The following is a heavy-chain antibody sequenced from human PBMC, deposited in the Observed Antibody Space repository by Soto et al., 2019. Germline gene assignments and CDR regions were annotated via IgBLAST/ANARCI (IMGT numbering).Heavy chain of an antibody. CDR1: GGSFSGYY. D-gene: IGHD2-2*01. V-gene: IGHV4-34*01. CDR3: ARVLSSTSWNNWFDP. J-gene: IGHJ5*02. Sequence: PSETLSLTCAVYGGSFSGYYWSWIRQPPGKGLEWIGEINHSGSTNYNPSLKSRVTISVDRSKNQFSLKLSSVTAADTAVYYCARVLSSTSWNNWFDPWGQGTLVT. CDR2: INHSGST.